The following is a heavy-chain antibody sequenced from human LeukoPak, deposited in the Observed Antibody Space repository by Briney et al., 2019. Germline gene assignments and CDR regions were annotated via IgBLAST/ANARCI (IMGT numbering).Heavy chain of an antibody. CDR1: GFTFSSYA. CDR3: ARDLGTIFGVVPDY. V-gene: IGHV3-21*01. Sequence: GGSLRLSCAASGFTFSSYAMSWVRQAPGKGLEWVSSISSSSSYIYYADSVKGRFTISRDNAKNSLYLQMNSLRAEDTAVYYCARDLGTIFGVVPDYWGQGTLVTVSS. J-gene: IGHJ4*02. D-gene: IGHD3-3*01. CDR2: ISSSSSYI.